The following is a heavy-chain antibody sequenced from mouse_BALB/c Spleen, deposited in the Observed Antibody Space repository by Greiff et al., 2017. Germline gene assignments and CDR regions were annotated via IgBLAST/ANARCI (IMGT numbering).Heavy chain of an antibody. J-gene: IGHJ2*01. D-gene: IGHD1-1*01. CDR1: GFTFSSYA. CDR2: ISSGGST. Sequence: EVMLVESGGGLVKPGGSLKLSCAASGFTFSSYAMSWVRQTPEKRLEWVASISSGGSTYYPDSVKGRFTISRDNARNILYLQMSSLRSEDTAMYYCAKGGGSSVDYWGQGTTLTVSS. CDR3: AKGGGSSVDY. V-gene: IGHV5-6-5*01.